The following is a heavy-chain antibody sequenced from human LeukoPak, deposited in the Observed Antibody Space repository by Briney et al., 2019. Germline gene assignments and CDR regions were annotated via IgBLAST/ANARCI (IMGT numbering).Heavy chain of an antibody. D-gene: IGHD6-13*01. V-gene: IGHV3-21*01. CDR1: GFTFSSYE. CDR2: ISSSSSYI. J-gene: IGHJ5*02. CDR3: ARGRKAIAAAGLNWFDP. Sequence: GGSLRLSCAASGFTFSSYEMNWVRQAPGKGLEWVSSISSSSSYIYYADSVKGRFTISRDNAKNSLYLQMNSLRAEDTAVYYCARGRKAIAAAGLNWFDPWGQGTLVTVSS.